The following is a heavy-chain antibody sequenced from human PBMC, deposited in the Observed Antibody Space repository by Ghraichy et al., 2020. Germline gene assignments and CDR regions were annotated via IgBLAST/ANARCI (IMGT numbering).Heavy chain of an antibody. J-gene: IGHJ2*01. CDR1: GFTFDEYT. V-gene: IGHV3-43*01. Sequence: GGSLRLSCAASGFTFDEYTMHWFRHTPGKGLEWVSLISWDSKNTYYSDSVKGRFTISRDNSKNSLYLQMNTLRTEDPALYYCAEEMSTVYFDLWGRGTLVTVSP. D-gene: IGHD5-24*01. CDR3: AEEMSTVYFDL. CDR2: ISWDSKNT.